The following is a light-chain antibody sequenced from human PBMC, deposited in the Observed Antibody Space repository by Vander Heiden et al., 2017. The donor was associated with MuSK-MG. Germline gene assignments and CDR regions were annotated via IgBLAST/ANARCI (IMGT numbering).Light chain of an antibody. CDR3: QAWDSSTVV. V-gene: IGLV3-1*01. CDR1: KLGDKY. Sequence: YELTQPPSVSVSPGQTARITCSGDKLGDKYACWYQQKPGQSPVLVIYQDNRRPSGIPERFSGSNSGNTATLTISGTQAMDEADYYCQAWDSSTVVFGGGTKLTVL. J-gene: IGLJ2*01. CDR2: QDN.